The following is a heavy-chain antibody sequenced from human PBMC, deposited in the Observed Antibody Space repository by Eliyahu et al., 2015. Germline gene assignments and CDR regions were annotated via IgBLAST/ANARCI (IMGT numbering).Heavy chain of an antibody. CDR1: GFTFSSYN. D-gene: IGHD5-12*01. CDR2: ISDSGDTT. Sequence: EVQVLESGGGLVQPGRSLRLTCATSGFTFSSYNMNWVRQAPGKGLEWVSYISDSGDTTHYADSVKGRFTISRDDAKNSLFLQMSSLRGEDTAVYYCVRGGYSWGLDVWGQGTTVTVSS. J-gene: IGHJ6*02. CDR3: VRGGYSWGLDV. V-gene: IGHV3-48*01.